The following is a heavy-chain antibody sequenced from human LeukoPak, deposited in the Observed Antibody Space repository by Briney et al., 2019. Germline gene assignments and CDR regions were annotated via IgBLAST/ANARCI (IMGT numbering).Heavy chain of an antibody. CDR2: IFYSGST. V-gene: IGHV4-59*01. D-gene: IGHD3-10*01. CDR1: GDSISSYC. Sequence: PSETLSLTCTVSGDSISSYCWSWVRQPPGKGLEWIGYIFYSGSTTYNPSLKNRVKISVDTYHRRFSLKLSSVTTADTALYYCASSGVGHFYHMDVWGRGTTVTVSS. CDR3: ASSGVGHFYHMDV. J-gene: IGHJ6*03.